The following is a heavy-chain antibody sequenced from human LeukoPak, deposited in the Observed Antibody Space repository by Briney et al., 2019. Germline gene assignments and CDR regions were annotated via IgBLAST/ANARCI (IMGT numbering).Heavy chain of an antibody. J-gene: IGHJ6*03. CDR3: ARGGRYSSSWYLPLRDYYMDV. CDR1: GYTFTSYD. D-gene: IGHD6-13*01. V-gene: IGHV1-8*03. CDR2: MNPNSGNT. Sequence: GASVKVSCKASGYTFTSYDINWVRQATGQGLEWMGWMNPNSGNTGYAQKFQGRVTITRNTSISTAYMELSSLRSEDTAVYYCARGGRYSSSWYLPLRDYYMDVWGKGTTVTVSS.